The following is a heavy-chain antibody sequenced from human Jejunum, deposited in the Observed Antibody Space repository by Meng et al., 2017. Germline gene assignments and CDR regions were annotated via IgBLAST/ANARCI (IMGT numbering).Heavy chain of an antibody. J-gene: IGHJ4*02. CDR1: GFTFSDHF. CDR2: IRKKVNGYTT. D-gene: IGHD2-15*01. Sequence: GGSLRLSCVASGFTFSDHFMDWVRQAPGKGLEWVGRIRKKVNGYTTEYDASVKDRFTISRDDSKNSLYLQMNSLKTEDTAVYYCARGYCTGGRCYSLDYWGQGTLVTVSS. V-gene: IGHV3-72*01. CDR3: ARGYCTGGRCYSLDY.